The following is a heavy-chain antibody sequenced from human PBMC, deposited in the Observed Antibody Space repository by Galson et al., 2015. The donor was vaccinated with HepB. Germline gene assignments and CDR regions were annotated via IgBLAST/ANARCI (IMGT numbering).Heavy chain of an antibody. Sequence: SLRLSCAASGFTFSSYTIHWVRRAPGKGLERVAVVSYDGREKYYADSVKGRFTISRDDSKNTLYLQMNSLRPEDTGTYHCARKAMVIEHYRWFDPWGQGTLVTVSS. V-gene: IGHV3-30*04. CDR2: VSYDGREK. CDR3: ARKAMVIEHYRWFDP. J-gene: IGHJ5*02. D-gene: IGHD2-21*01. CDR1: GFTFSSYT.